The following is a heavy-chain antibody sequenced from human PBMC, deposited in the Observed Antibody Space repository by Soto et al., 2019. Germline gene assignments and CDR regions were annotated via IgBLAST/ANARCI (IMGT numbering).Heavy chain of an antibody. V-gene: IGHV4-59*01. Sequence: SETLSLTCTVSGGSISSYYWNWMRQPPGKGLEWIGYMYHSGSTNYNPSLKSRVTISVDTSKNQFSLRLSSVTAADTAVYYCARGSGGSFNWFDPWGQGTLVTVS. CDR3: ARGSGGSFNWFDP. CDR1: GGSISSYY. D-gene: IGHD2-15*01. CDR2: MYHSGST. J-gene: IGHJ5*02.